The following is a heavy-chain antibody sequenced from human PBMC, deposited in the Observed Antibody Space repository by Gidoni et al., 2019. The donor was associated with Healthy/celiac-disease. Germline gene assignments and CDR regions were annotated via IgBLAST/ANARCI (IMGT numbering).Heavy chain of an antibody. CDR3: TSHVWGIYRQERYYFDY. CDR2: IKSKTDGGTT. V-gene: IGHV3-15*01. J-gene: IGHJ4*02. Sequence: EVQLVEAGGGWVKPGGSLRLSCADSGFTFSNAWMSWVRQAPGKGLAWVGRIKSKTDGGTTDYAAPVKGRFTISRDDSKNTLYLQMNSLKTEDTAVYYCTSHVWGIYRQERYYFDYWGQGTLVTVSS. CDR1: GFTFSNAW. D-gene: IGHD3-16*02.